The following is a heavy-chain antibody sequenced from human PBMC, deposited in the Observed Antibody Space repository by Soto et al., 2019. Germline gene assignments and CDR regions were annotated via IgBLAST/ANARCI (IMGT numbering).Heavy chain of an antibody. CDR2: IYYSGST. Sequence: SETLSLTCTVSGGSISSSSYYWGWIRQPPGKGLEWIGSIYYSGSTYYNPSLKSRVTISVDTSKNQFSLKLSSVTAADTAVYYCARQRWDCSSTSCSWFDPWGQGTLVTVFS. V-gene: IGHV4-39*01. J-gene: IGHJ5*02. CDR3: ARQRWDCSSTSCSWFDP. CDR1: GGSISSSSYY. D-gene: IGHD2-2*01.